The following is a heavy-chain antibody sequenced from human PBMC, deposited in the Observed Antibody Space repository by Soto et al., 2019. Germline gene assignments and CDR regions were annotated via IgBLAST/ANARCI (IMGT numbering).Heavy chain of an antibody. V-gene: IGHV3-64*01. CDR3: ARSVVPAATIDY. D-gene: IGHD2-2*01. CDR1: GFTFSSYA. CDR2: ISSNGGST. Sequence: HPGGSLRLSCAASGFTFSSYAMHWVRQAPGKGLEYVSAISSNGGSTYYANSVKGRFTISRDNSKNTLYLQMGSLRAEDMAVYYCARSVVPAATIDYWGQGTLVTVSS. J-gene: IGHJ4*02.